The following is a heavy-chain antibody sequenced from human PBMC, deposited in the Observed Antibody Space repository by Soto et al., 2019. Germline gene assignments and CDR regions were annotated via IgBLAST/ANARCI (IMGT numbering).Heavy chain of an antibody. CDR3: ARDNCSGGSCYGFDP. CDR2: IYYSGST. D-gene: IGHD2-15*01. J-gene: IGHJ5*02. V-gene: IGHV4-39*07. Sequence: PSETLSLTCTVSGGSISSSSYYWGWIRQPPGKGLEWIGSIYYSGSTYYNPSLKSRVTISVDTSKNQFSLKLSSVTAADTAVYYCARDNCSGGSCYGFDPWGQGTLVTVSS. CDR1: GGSISSSSYY.